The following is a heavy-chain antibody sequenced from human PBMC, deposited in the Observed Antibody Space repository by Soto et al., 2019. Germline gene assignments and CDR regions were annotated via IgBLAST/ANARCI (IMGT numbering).Heavy chain of an antibody. V-gene: IGHV3-23*01. CDR1: AFTFSSYA. J-gene: IGHJ4*02. Sequence: GGSLRLSCAASAFTFSSYAMNWVRQAPGKGLEWVSGISGSGTGTYYADPVKGRFTISRDSSKNTVYLQMNGLRADDTAVYYCAKGEGGNYAPFDYWGQGTLVTVSS. D-gene: IGHD1-26*01. CDR3: AKGEGGNYAPFDY. CDR2: ISGSGTGT.